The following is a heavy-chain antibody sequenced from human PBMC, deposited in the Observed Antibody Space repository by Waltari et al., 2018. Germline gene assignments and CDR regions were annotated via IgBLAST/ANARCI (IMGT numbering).Heavy chain of an antibody. J-gene: IGHJ2*01. CDR3: ATQVGAVAGRRGYWYFDL. CDR2: FDQEEGET. D-gene: IGHD6-19*01. V-gene: IGHV1-24*01. Sequence: QVQLVQSGAEVKKPGASVKVSCKVSGYTLTELSMHWVRQAPGKGLEWMGVFDQEEGETIYEHNFQGRVTITEDTSTDTDSMELSSLRSEDTAVYYCATQVGAVAGRRGYWYFDLWGRGTLVTVSS. CDR1: GYTLTELS.